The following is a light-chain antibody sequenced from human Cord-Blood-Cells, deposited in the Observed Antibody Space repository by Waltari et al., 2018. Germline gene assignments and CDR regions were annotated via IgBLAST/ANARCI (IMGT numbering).Light chain of an antibody. Sequence: QTVVALEPSFSVSPCRTVTLTCALSSASVSTSYYPLWSQQPPGQAPRTLIYSTNTRSSGVPDCFSGSILGNKAALTISGAQADDESDYYCVLYMGSSICVFGGGTKLTVL. CDR2: STN. CDR1: SASVSTSYY. V-gene: IGLV8-61*02. CDR3: VLYMGSSICV. J-gene: IGLJ3*02.